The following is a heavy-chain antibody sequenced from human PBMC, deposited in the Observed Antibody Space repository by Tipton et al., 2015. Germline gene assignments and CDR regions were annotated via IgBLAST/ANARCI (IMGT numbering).Heavy chain of an antibody. D-gene: IGHD3-3*01. J-gene: IGHJ6*02. CDR2: ICYTETS. CDR3: ARDLEHDLYV. CDR1: GASVSSGPYY. Sequence: TLSLKCTVSGASVSSGPYYWSWIRQSPGKGLQWIGYICYTETSHFNPSLESRVTISVDTTKNQFSLTLNTVADAVTAVYYCARDLEHDLYVWNHGTTVTVSS. V-gene: IGHV4-61*01.